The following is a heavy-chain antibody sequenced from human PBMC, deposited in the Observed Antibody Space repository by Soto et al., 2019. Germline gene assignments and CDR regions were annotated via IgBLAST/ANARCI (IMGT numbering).Heavy chain of an antibody. CDR2: IWYDGSNK. CDR1: GFTFSSYG. CDR3: ATASPDDSSGYLDY. Sequence: GGSLRLSCAASGFTFSSYGMHWVRQAPGKGLEWVAVIWYDGSNKYYADSVKGRFTISRDNSKNTLYLQMNSLRAEDTAVYYCATASPDDSSGYLDYWGQVNLVTVSS. J-gene: IGHJ4*02. V-gene: IGHV3-33*01. D-gene: IGHD3-22*01.